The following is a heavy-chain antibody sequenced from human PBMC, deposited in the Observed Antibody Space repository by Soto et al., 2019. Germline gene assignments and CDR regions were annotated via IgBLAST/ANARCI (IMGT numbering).Heavy chain of an antibody. Sequence: EVQLVESGGDLVQPGGSLRLSCAASGFSVSSKYMSWVRQAPGKGLEWVSLIQSGGTTYYAGSVKGRFTISRDYSENPLFLQMNSLRVEDTAVYYCTRDDVHFNGDRYYGVPMDVSGKGTTVTVSA. V-gene: IGHV3-66*01. CDR1: GFSVSSKY. J-gene: IGHJ6*04. CDR2: IQSGGTT. D-gene: IGHD2-8*01. CDR3: TRDDVHFNGDRYYGVPMDV.